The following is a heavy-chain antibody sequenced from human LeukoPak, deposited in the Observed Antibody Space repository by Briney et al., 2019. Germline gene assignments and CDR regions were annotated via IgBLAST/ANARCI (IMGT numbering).Heavy chain of an antibody. D-gene: IGHD3-9*01. V-gene: IGHV3-23*01. CDR1: GFIFSNYA. J-gene: IGHJ4*02. Sequence: PGGSLRLSSAASGFIFSNYAMSWVRQAPGKGPEWVSAVNGSGDTTYYADSVKGRFTISRDNSKNTMYQEMNSLRAEDTAVYYCAKDLRSVTGRGPFDYWGQGTLVTVSS. CDR3: AKDLRSVTGRGPFDY. CDR2: VNGSGDTT.